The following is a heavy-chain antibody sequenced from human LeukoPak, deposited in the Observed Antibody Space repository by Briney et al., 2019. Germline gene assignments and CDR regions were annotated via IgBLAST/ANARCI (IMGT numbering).Heavy chain of an antibody. J-gene: IGHJ5*02. CDR2: VHYSGTA. D-gene: IGHD2-2*01. Sequence: SETLSLTCTVSDGSITNYDWSWVRQPPGKGLEFIGHVHYSGTANYNPSLRSRVTISIDTSKKHFFLKLKSVTAADTAVYYCARLYCSSTSCSPNWFDPWGQGTLVTVSS. V-gene: IGHV4-59*08. CDR3: ARLYCSSTSCSPNWFDP. CDR1: DGSITNYD.